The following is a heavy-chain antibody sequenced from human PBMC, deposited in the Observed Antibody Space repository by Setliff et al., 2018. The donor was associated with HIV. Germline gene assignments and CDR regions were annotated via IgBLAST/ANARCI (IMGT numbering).Heavy chain of an antibody. CDR2: MNPNSGNT. CDR1: GYTFTSYD. J-gene: IGHJ4*02. D-gene: IGHD1-26*01. Sequence: ASVKVSCKASGYTFTSYDINWVRQATGQGLEWMGWMNPNSGNTGYAQKFQGRVTMTRDTSTSTVYMELSSLRSEDTAVYYCARDLGGLWEVFDCWGQGTLVTVSS. V-gene: IGHV1-8*02. CDR3: ARDLGGLWEVFDC.